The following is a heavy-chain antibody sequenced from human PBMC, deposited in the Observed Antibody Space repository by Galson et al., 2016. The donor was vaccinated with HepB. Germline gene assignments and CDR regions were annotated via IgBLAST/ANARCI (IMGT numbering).Heavy chain of an antibody. V-gene: IGHV1-2*02. D-gene: IGHD3-10*01. CDR1: VYDFFGFY. Sequence: SVKVSCKASVYDFFGFYIHWVRQAPGQGLEWMGCINANSGGTYYAQKFQGTVTMSRDTSLNTAHMELTRLTSDDAAVYYCAREGRNPVGSRGNWFDAWGQGTLVTVSS. J-gene: IGHJ5*02. CDR2: INANSGGT. CDR3: AREGRNPVGSRGNWFDA.